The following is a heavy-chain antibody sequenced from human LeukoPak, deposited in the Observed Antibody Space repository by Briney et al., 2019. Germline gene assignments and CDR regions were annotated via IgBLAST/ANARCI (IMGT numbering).Heavy chain of an antibody. V-gene: IGHV3-9*01. D-gene: IGHD6-19*01. Sequence: PGRSLRLSCAASGFTFDDYAMHWVRQAPGKGLEWVSGISWNSGSIGYADSVKGRFTISRDNSKNTLYLQMNSLRAEDTAVYYCAKASAYPKQWLVQGPIEHFQHWGQGTLVTVSS. CDR2: ISWNSGSI. CDR1: GFTFDDYA. CDR3: AKASAYPKQWLVQGPIEHFQH. J-gene: IGHJ1*01.